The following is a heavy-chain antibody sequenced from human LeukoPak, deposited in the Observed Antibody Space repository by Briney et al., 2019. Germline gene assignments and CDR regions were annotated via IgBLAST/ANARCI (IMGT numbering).Heavy chain of an antibody. V-gene: IGHV3-21*01. CDR1: GFTFSSYN. CDR3: ARGRWETDI. J-gene: IGHJ3*02. Sequence: GGSQRLSCEASGFTFSSYNMNWVRQAPGKGLEWVSSISSSSTYIYYADSVKGRFTISRDNAKNSLYLQLNSLRDEDTAVFYCARGRWETDIWGQGTMVTVSS. CDR2: ISSSSTYI. D-gene: IGHD1-26*01.